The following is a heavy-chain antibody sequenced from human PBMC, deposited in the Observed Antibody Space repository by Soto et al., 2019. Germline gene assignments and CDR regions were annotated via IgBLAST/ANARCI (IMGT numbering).Heavy chain of an antibody. Sequence: GGSLRLSCAASGFTFSSYSMNWVRQAPGKGLEWVSYISSSSSTIYYADSVKGRFTISRDNAKNSLYLQMNSLRDEDTAVYHWAREYLYSSGPAVDYWGQGTLVTVSS. D-gene: IGHD6-19*01. CDR2: ISSSSSTI. CDR1: GFTFSSYS. CDR3: AREYLYSSGPAVDY. V-gene: IGHV3-48*02. J-gene: IGHJ4*02.